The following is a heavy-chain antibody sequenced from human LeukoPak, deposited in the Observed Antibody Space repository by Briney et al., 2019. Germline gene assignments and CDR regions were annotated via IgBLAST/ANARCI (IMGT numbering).Heavy chain of an antibody. Sequence: GGSLRLSCAASGLIFSNHGFHWVRQPPGKGLEWVTFISLDGTKKSYADSVKGRFTFSRDDSKNTLYLEMNSLRAEDTAVYYCARDRAVSWLDSWGLGTLVTVSA. D-gene: IGHD3-10*01. CDR1: GLIFSNHG. J-gene: IGHJ5*01. CDR2: ISLDGTKK. V-gene: IGHV3-33*05. CDR3: ARDRAVSWLDS.